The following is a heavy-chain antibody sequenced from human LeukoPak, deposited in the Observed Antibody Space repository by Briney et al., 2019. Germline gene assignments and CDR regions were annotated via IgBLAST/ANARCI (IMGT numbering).Heavy chain of an antibody. CDR3: AKSVGIAARRKEYYFDY. CDR1: GFTFSSYS. D-gene: IGHD6-6*01. V-gene: IGHV3-21*04. CDR2: ISSSSSYI. J-gene: IGHJ4*02. Sequence: GGSLRLSCAASGFTFSSYSMNWVRQAPGKGLEWVSSISSSSSYIYYADSVKGRFTISRDNSKNTLYLQMNSLRAEDTAVYYCAKSVGIAARRKEYYFDYWGQGTLVTVSS.